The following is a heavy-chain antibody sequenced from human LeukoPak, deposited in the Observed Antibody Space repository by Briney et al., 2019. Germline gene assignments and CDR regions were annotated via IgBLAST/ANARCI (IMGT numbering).Heavy chain of an antibody. Sequence: PGGSLRLSCAASGVNFGRYGMHWVRQAPGKGLKWVELIWYDGSSEQYADSVKGRFTISRGNARDTLYLQMNSLRAEDTALYYCAKDDNWRCSYNYYYMDAWGKGTSVAVSS. J-gene: IGHJ6*03. V-gene: IGHV3-33*06. D-gene: IGHD2-8*02. CDR3: AKDDNWRCSYNYYYMDA. CDR1: GVNFGRYG. CDR2: IWYDGSSE.